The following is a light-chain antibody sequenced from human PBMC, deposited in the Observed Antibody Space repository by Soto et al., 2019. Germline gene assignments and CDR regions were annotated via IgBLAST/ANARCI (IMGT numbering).Light chain of an antibody. V-gene: IGKV1-27*01. Sequence: DIQMTQSPSSLSASVGDRVTITCQASQGISNYLAWYQQKPGKVPKLLIYAASTLQSGVPSRFSGSGSGTDFTLTISSLQPEDVATYYCQKYNSVPVWFGQGTKVEIK. CDR3: QKYNSVPVW. CDR1: QGISNY. J-gene: IGKJ1*01. CDR2: AAS.